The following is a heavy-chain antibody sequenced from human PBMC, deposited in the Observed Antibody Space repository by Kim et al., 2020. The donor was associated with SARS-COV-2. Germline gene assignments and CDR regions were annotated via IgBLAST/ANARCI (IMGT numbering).Heavy chain of an antibody. CDR1: GFTFSSYS. D-gene: IGHD6-19*01. CDR3: ARVTASSGWYGGYNWFDP. CDR2: ISSSSSTI. V-gene: IGHV3-48*02. J-gene: IGHJ5*02. Sequence: GGSLRLSCAASGFTFSSYSMNWVRQAPGKGLEWVSYISSSSSTIYYADSVKGRFTISRDNAKNSLYLQMNSLRDEDTAVYYCARVTASSGWYGGYNWFDPWGQGTLVTVSS.